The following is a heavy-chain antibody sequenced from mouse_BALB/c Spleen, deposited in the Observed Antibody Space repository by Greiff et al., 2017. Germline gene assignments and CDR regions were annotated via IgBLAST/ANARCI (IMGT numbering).Heavy chain of an antibody. D-gene: IGHD2-4*01. CDR3: ASPGNYDYGAWFAY. CDR2: IDPANGNT. V-gene: IGHV14-3*02. CDR1: GFNIKDTY. J-gene: IGHJ3*01. Sequence: VQLQQSGAELVKPGASVKLSCTASGFNIKDTYMHWVKQRPEQGLEWIGRIDPANGNTKYDPKFQGKATITADTSSNTAYLQLSSLTSEDTAVYYCASPGNYDYGAWFAYWGQGTLVTVAA.